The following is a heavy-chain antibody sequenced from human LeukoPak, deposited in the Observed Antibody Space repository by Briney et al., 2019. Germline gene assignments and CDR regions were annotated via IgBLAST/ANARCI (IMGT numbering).Heavy chain of an antibody. CDR2: INPNSGGT. J-gene: IGHJ2*01. CDR3: ARVGITMVRGALWYFDL. V-gene: IGHV1-2*02. Sequence: GASVKVSCKASGYTLTGYYMHWVRQAPGQGLEWMGWINPNSGGTNYAQKFRGRVTMTRDTSISTAYMELSRLRSDDTAVYYCARVGITMVRGALWYFDLWGRGTLVTVSS. D-gene: IGHD3-10*01. CDR1: GYTLTGYY.